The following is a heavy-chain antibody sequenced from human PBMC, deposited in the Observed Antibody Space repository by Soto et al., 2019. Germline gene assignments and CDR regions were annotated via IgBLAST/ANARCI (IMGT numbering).Heavy chain of an antibody. CDR3: ARGGSSSDNGMDV. CDR2: ISSRSYTI. J-gene: IGHJ6*02. V-gene: IGHV3-48*02. Sequence: EVQLVESGGGLVQPGGSLRLSCAASGFSFSTYSMNWVRQAPGKGLEWVSYISSRSYTIYYTDSVKGRFTISRDNAKSSLYLQMNSLRDEDTAVYYCARGGSSSDNGMDVWGQGTTVTVSS. CDR1: GFSFSTYS. D-gene: IGHD6-6*01.